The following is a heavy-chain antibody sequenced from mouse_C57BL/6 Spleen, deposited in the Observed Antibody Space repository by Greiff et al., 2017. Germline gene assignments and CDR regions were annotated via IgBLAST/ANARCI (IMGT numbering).Heavy chain of an antibody. CDR3: ATLYYGSSYDYFDY. V-gene: IGHV1-80*01. CDR2: INPGGGDI. D-gene: IGHD1-1*01. J-gene: IGHJ2*01. CDR1: GYAFSSYW. Sequence: VQLQQSGAELVKPGASVKISCKASGYAFSSYWMNWVKQRPGKGLEWIGQINPGGGDINYNGKFKGKATLTADKSSSTVYMQLSSLTSEDSAVYYCATLYYGSSYDYFDYWGQGTTLTVSS.